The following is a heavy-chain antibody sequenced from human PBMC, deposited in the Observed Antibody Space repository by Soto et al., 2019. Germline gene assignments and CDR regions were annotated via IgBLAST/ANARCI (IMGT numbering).Heavy chain of an antibody. Sequence: SQTLSLTCAISGDSVSGNSAAWNWIRQSPSRGLEWLGRTYYRSKWYNDYAVSVKSRITVTPDTSKNQFSLKLSSVTAADTAVYYCARGAYGTLDYWGQGALVTVSS. CDR2: TYYRSKWYN. D-gene: IGHD3-10*01. V-gene: IGHV6-1*01. CDR1: GDSVSGNSAA. CDR3: ARGAYGTLDY. J-gene: IGHJ4*02.